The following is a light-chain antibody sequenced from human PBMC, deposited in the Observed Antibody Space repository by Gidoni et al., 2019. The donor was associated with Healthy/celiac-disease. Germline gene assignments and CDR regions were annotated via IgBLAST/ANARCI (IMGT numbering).Light chain of an antibody. Sequence: DIHMTQSPSSLSASVGDRVTITCQASQDISNYLNWYQQKPGKAPKLLIYDASNLETGVPSMFSGSGSGTDFTFTISSLQPEDIATYYCQQYDNLSLTFGGGTKVEIK. CDR3: QQYDNLSLT. CDR2: DAS. V-gene: IGKV1-33*01. CDR1: QDISNY. J-gene: IGKJ4*01.